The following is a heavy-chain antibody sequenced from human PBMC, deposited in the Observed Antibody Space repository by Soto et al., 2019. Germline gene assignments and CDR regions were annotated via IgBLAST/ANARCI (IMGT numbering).Heavy chain of an antibody. CDR2: IFSSGRI. J-gene: IGHJ4*02. V-gene: IGHV4-4*07. CDR1: GDSLLSSY. CDR3: ARGWDVKYFDY. Sequence: HVQLQESGPGLVKPSETLSLSCSVSGDSLLSSYWTWVRQPAGKGLEWIGHIFSSGRISYNPSLKSRLTMSIDTSMNVFSLNLSSVTAADTAVYYCARGWDVKYFDYWGQGTLVTVSS. D-gene: IGHD1-26*01.